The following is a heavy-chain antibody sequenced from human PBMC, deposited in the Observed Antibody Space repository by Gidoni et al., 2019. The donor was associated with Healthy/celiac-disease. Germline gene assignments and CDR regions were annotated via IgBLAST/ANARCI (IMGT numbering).Heavy chain of an antibody. J-gene: IGHJ4*02. CDR3: ARLEIDRSGYLLDY. Sequence: GGSISSSSYYWGWLRQPPGKGLERIGSIYYSWSTYYNPSLKCRVTITVDTSKNKFSLKLSSVPAADTAVYYCARLEIDRSGYLLDYWGQGTLVTVSS. D-gene: IGHD3-22*01. CDR1: GGSISSSSYY. V-gene: IGHV4-39*01. CDR2: IYYSWST.